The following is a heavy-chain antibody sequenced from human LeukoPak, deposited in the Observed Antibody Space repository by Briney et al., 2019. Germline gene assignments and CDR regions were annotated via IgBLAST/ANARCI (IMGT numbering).Heavy chain of an antibody. D-gene: IGHD4-11*01. CDR2: TYYRSTWYN. V-gene: IGHV6-1*01. J-gene: IGHJ5*02. CDR3: ARRLTQYDCFDP. Sequence: SQTLSLTCALSGDSVSSNSVTWNWIRQSPSRGLEWLGRTYYRSTWYNDYAASVRGRITVNPDTSKNQFSLHLNSVTPEDTAVYYCARRLTQYDCFDPWGQGILVTVSS. CDR1: GDSVSSNSVT.